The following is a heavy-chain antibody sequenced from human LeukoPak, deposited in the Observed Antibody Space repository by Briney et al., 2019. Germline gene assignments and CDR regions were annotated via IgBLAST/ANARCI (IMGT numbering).Heavy chain of an antibody. D-gene: IGHD3-10*01. J-gene: IGHJ4*02. CDR1: GFTFSDYY. CDR3: ARVGVRGVSPVSPPGY. V-gene: IGHV3-11*01. CDR2: ISSSGSTI. Sequence: PGGSLRLSCAASGFTFSDYYMSWIRQAPGKGLEWVSYISSSGSTIYYADSVKGRFTISRDNAKNSLYLQMNSLRAEDTAVYYCARVGVRGVSPVSPPGYWGQGTLVTVSS.